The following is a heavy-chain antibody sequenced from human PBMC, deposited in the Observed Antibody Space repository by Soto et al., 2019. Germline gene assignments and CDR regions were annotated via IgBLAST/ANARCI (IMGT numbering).Heavy chain of an antibody. J-gene: IGHJ4*02. D-gene: IGHD6-13*01. CDR1: GFSFSNYA. Sequence: GGSLRLSCAASGFSFSNYAMTWVRQAPGKGLEWVSAISSSGVSTYYADSVKGRFTISRDNSKNTLYLQMNSLRAGDSAVYYCAKTRGYSSSCVYYWGQGTLVTVSS. CDR2: ISSSGVST. CDR3: AKTRGYSSSCVYY. V-gene: IGHV3-23*01.